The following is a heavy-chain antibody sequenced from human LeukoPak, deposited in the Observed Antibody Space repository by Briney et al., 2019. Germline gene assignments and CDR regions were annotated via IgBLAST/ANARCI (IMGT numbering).Heavy chain of an antibody. CDR1: GFTFSSYS. J-gene: IGHJ4*02. V-gene: IGHV3-66*01. D-gene: IGHD5-18*01. CDR3: AREPGRYTANRRSFDY. Sequence: PGGSLRLSCAASGFTFSSYSMNWVRQAPGKGLEWVSVIYSGGSTYYADSVKGRFTISRDNSKNTLYLQMNSLRAEDTAVYYCAREPGRYTANRRSFDYWGQGTLSPSPQ. CDR2: IYSGGST.